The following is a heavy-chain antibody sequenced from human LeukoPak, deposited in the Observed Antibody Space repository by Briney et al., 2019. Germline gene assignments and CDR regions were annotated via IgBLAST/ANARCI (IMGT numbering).Heavy chain of an antibody. J-gene: IGHJ4*02. CDR1: GFTFSSYS. V-gene: IGHV3-21*01. CDR3: ARDYDFWSGFGDY. Sequence: PGGSLRLSCAASGFTFSSYSMKWVRQAPGKGLEWVSSISSSSSYIYYADSVKGRFTISRDNAKNSLYLQMNSLRAEDTAVYYCARDYDFWSGFGDYWGQGTLVTVSS. D-gene: IGHD3-3*01. CDR2: ISSSSSYI.